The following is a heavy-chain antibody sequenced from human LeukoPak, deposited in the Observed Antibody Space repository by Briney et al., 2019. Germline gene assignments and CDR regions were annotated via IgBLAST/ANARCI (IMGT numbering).Heavy chain of an antibody. D-gene: IGHD6-13*01. V-gene: IGHV3-23*01. CDR2: ISGGGGST. CDR3: ARGRPAAGRFDY. Sequence: GGTLRLSCAASGFTFSSYDMSWVRQAPGKGLEWVSGISGGGGSTYYADSVKGRFTISRDNSKNTLYLQMNSLRAEDTAVYYCARGRPAAGRFDYWGQGTLVTVSS. J-gene: IGHJ4*02. CDR1: GFTFSSYD.